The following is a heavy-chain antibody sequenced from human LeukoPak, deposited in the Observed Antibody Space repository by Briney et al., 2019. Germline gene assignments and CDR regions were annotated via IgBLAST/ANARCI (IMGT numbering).Heavy chain of an antibody. D-gene: IGHD3-9*01. Sequence: ASVTVSCKASGYTFTSYDINWVRQAPGQGLEWMGWMNPNSGNTVYAEKLKGRVTMTSNTSKRTAYMELSSLRSEDTAVYYCARGLKVRYFDWLNWFDPWGQGTLVTVSS. V-gene: IGHV1-8*02. J-gene: IGHJ5*02. CDR1: GYTFTSYD. CDR3: ARGLKVRYFDWLNWFDP. CDR2: MNPNSGNT.